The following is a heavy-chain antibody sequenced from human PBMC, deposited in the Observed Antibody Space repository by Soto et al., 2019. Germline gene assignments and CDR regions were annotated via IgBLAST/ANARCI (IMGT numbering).Heavy chain of an antibody. J-gene: IGHJ4*02. Sequence: EVQLVESGGGLVKPGGSLRLSCAASGFTFSNAWMSWVRQAPGKGLEWVGRIKSKTDGGTTDYAAPVKGRFTISRDDSKNTLYLQMNSLKTEDTAVYYCTTDPTVTTPFDRWGQGTLVTVSS. D-gene: IGHD4-17*01. CDR2: IKSKTDGGTT. CDR1: GFTFSNAW. CDR3: TTDPTVTTPFDR. V-gene: IGHV3-15*01.